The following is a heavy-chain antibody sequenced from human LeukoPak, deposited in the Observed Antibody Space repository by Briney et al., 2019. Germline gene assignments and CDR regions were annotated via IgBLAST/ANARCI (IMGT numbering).Heavy chain of an antibody. D-gene: IGHD6-13*01. J-gene: IGHJ5*02. Sequence: GESLKISCKGSGYSFTSYWIGWVRQMPGKGLEWMGIIYPGDSDTRYSPSFQGQVTISADKSISTAYLQWSSLKASDTAMYYCARSVRIAAADWGDWFDPWGQGTLVTVSS. CDR3: ARSVRIAAADWGDWFDP. CDR1: GYSFTSYW. V-gene: IGHV5-51*01. CDR2: IYPGDSDT.